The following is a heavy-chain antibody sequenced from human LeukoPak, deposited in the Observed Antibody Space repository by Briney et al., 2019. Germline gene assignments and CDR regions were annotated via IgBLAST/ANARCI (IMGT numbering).Heavy chain of an antibody. CDR3: TRPNSSSWYGEFDY. Sequence: GGSLKLSCAASGFTFSGSAMHWVRQASGKGLEGVGRIRSKANSYATAYAASVKGRFTISRDDSKNTAYLQMNSLKTEDTAVYYCTRPNSSSWYGEFDYWGQGTLVTVSS. CDR1: GFTFSGSA. CDR2: IRSKANSYAT. V-gene: IGHV3-73*01. D-gene: IGHD6-13*01. J-gene: IGHJ4*02.